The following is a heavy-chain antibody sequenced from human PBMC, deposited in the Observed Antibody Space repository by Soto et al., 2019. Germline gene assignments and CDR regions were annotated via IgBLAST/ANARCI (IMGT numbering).Heavy chain of an antibody. J-gene: IGHJ4*02. CDR2: ISAYNGNT. CDR3: ARGRVEVLEGSNWFDY. Sequence: QGPLVQSGAAVKKPGASVKVSCKASGYTFTSSGISWVRQAPGQGREWMGWISAYNGNTNYAQKLQGRVTMTTDASTSTAYMELRSLRSDDTAVYYCARGRVEVLEGSNWFDYWGQGTLVTVSS. CDR1: GYTFTSSG. D-gene: IGHD3-3*01. V-gene: IGHV1-18*01.